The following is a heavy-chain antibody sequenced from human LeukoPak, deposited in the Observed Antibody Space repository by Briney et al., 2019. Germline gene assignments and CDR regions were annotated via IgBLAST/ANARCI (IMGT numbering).Heavy chain of an antibody. Sequence: PSQTLSLTCTVSGGSLRSGGDYWNWIRQHPGKGLEWIGYISNTGSTNYNPSLKSRVTISVDKSKNQFSLKLSSVTAADTAVYYCANWPVGFAFDIWGQGTMVTVSS. CDR1: GGSLRSGGDY. J-gene: IGHJ3*02. V-gene: IGHV4-31*09. D-gene: IGHD1-1*01. CDR2: ISNTGST. CDR3: ANWPVGFAFDI.